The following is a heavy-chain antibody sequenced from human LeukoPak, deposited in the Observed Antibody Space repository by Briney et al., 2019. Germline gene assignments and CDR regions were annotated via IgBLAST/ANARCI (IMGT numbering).Heavy chain of an antibody. V-gene: IGHV4-34*01. CDR2: INHSGST. J-gene: IGHJ4*02. Sequence: SETLSLTRAVYGGSFSGYYWSWIRQPPGKGLGWIGEINHSGSTNYNPSLKSRVTISVDTSKNQFSLKLSSVTAADTAVYYCARGLGSSDAYWGQGTLVTVSS. CDR1: GGSFSGYY. D-gene: IGHD6-6*01. CDR3: ARGLGSSDAY.